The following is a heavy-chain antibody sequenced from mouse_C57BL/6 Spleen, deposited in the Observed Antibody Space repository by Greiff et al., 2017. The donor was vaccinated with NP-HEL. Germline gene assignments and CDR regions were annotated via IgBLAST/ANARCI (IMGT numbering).Heavy chain of an antibody. CDR2: INPYNGGT. CDR3: ARGINYYGSSYGYFDV. D-gene: IGHD1-1*01. V-gene: IGHV1-19*01. CDR1: GYTFTDYY. J-gene: IGHJ1*03. Sequence: VQLKESGPVLVKPGASVKMSCKASGYTFTDYYMNWVKQSHGKSLEWIGVINPYNGGTSYNQKFKGKATLTVDKSSSTAYMELNSLTSEDPAVYYCARGINYYGSSYGYFDVWGTGTTVTVSS.